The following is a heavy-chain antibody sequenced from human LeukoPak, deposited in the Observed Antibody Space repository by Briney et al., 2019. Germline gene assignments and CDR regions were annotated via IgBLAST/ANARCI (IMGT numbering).Heavy chain of an antibody. Sequence: GGSLRLSCAASGFTFDDYAMHWVRQAPGKGLEWVSGISWNSGSIGYADSVKGRFTISRDNAKNSLYLQMNSLRAEDTTLYYCAKGSGYSYGTPVDYWGQGTLVTVSS. CDR2: ISWNSGSI. V-gene: IGHV3-9*01. J-gene: IGHJ4*02. CDR3: AKGSGYSYGTPVDY. D-gene: IGHD5-18*01. CDR1: GFTFDDYA.